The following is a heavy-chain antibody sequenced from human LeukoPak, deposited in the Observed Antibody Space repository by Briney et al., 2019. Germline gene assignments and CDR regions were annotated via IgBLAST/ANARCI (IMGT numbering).Heavy chain of an antibody. CDR2: IYYSGST. CDR3: ARGRARDGSYPWLDS. CDR1: GDSIGSYY. V-gene: IGHV4-59*13. D-gene: IGHD3-16*02. J-gene: IGHJ5*01. Sequence: PSETLSLTCPVSGDSIGSYYWTWIRQSPGKGLEWIGYIYYSGSTNYSPSLKSRVTISVDTSNNQFSLQLRSVTAADTAIYYCARGRARDGSYPWLDSWGQGTLVTVSS.